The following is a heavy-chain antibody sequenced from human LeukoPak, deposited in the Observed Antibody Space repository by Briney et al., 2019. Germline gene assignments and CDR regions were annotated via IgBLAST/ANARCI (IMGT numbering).Heavy chain of an antibody. CDR3: ARDSSWCPFDY. Sequence: ASVKVSCKASEYTFTDYYIHWVRQAPGQGLEWMGWINPNGGGTNYAQKFQGRVTMTRDTSITTAYMELSTLASDDSAMYYCARDSSWCPFDYWGQGTLVTVSS. V-gene: IGHV1-2*02. CDR2: INPNGGGT. CDR1: EYTFTDYY. J-gene: IGHJ4*02. D-gene: IGHD4/OR15-4a*01.